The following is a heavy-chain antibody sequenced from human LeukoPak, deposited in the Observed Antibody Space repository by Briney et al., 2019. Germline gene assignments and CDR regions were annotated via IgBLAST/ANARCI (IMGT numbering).Heavy chain of an antibody. CDR3: AKDSRPYYYDSSGSDY. CDR2: ISGSGGST. J-gene: IGHJ4*02. CDR1: GFTFSSYA. Sequence: PGGSLRLSCAASGFTFSSYAMSWVRQAPGKGLEWVSAISGSGGSTYYADSVKGRFTISRDNSKNTLYLQMNSLRAEDTAVYYCAKDSRPYYYDSSGSDYWGQGTLVTVSS. D-gene: IGHD3-22*01. V-gene: IGHV3-23*01.